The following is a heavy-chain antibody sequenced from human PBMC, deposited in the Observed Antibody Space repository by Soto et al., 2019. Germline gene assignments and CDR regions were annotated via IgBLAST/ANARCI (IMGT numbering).Heavy chain of an antibody. CDR2: ISISGDYM. Sequence: PWGSLRLSCASSVLAFSIYEMNWVRQAPGKGLEWVSFISISGDYMNYADSVKGRFTISRDNAKKSLSLQMNSLRPGDTSVYYCTEALTGATGGWGQGTMVTVSS. D-gene: IGHD1-7*01. CDR3: TEALTGATGG. J-gene: IGHJ4*02. CDR1: VLAFSIYE. V-gene: IGHV3-48*03.